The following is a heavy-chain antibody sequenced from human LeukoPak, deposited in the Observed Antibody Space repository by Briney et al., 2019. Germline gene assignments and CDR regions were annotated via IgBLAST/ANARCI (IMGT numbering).Heavy chain of an antibody. CDR2: FDPEDGET. CDR1: GYTLTELS. D-gene: IGHD3-10*01. J-gene: IGHJ4*02. Sequence: GASVKVSCKVSGYTLTELSMHWVRQAPGKGLEWMGGFDPEDGETIYAQKFQGRVTMTEDTSTDTAYMELSSLRSEDTAVYYCSVLLWFGELLYFDYRGQGTLVTVSS. V-gene: IGHV1-24*01. CDR3: SVLLWFGELLYFDY.